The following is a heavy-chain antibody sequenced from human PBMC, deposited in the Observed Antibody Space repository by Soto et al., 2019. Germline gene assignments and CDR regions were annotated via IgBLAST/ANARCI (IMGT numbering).Heavy chain of an antibody. CDR2: IIGSGTST. CDR1: GFTFSTYV. J-gene: IGHJ4*02. Sequence: GGSLRLSCAASGFTFSTYVMSWVRQAPGKGLGWVSTIIGSGTSTYYADYVKGRFTISRDNSRNTLYLQLNSLRAEDTAVYYCAKPDSWGQGTLVTVSS. CDR3: AKPDS. V-gene: IGHV3-23*01.